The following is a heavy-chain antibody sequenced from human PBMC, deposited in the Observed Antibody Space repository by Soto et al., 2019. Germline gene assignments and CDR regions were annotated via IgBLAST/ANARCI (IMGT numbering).Heavy chain of an antibody. D-gene: IGHD2-15*01. CDR2: IWYDGSNK. J-gene: IGHJ6*02. CDR3: ARDRDIVVVVAAGGGMDV. Sequence: GGSLRLSCAASGFTFSSYGMHWVRQAPGKGLEWVAVIWYDGSNKYYADSVKGRFAISRDNSKNTLYLQMNSLRAEDTAVYYCARDRDIVVVVAAGGGMDVWGQGTT. CDR1: GFTFSSYG. V-gene: IGHV3-33*01.